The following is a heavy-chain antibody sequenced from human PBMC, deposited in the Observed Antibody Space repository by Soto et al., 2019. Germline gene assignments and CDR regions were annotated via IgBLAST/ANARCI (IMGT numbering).Heavy chain of an antibody. V-gene: IGHV4-59*01. J-gene: IGHJ5*02. CDR3: AIITGARGWFDP. Sequence: PSETLSLTCTVSGGSISSYYWSWIRQPPGKGLEWIGYIYYSGSTNYNPSLKSRVTISVDTSKNQFSLKLSSVTAADTAVYYCAIITGARGWFDPWGQGSLVTV. D-gene: IGHD1-26*01. CDR1: GGSISSYY. CDR2: IYYSGST.